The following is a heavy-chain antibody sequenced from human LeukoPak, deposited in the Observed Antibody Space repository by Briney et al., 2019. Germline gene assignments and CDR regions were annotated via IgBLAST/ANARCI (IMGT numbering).Heavy chain of an antibody. J-gene: IGHJ4*02. V-gene: IGHV4-30-4*08. CDR2: IYYSGST. CDR3: AIAVAGTGGYYFDY. D-gene: IGHD6-19*01. Sequence: SETLSLTCTVSGGSISSGDYYWSWIRQPPGKGLEWIGYIYYSGSTYYNPSLKSRVTISVDTSKNQFSLKLSSVTAADTAVYYCAIAVAGTGGYYFDYRGQGTLVTVSS. CDR1: GGSISSGDYY.